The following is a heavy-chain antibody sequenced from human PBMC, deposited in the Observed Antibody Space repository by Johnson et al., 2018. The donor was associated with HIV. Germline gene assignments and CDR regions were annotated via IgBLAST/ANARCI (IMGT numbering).Heavy chain of an antibody. D-gene: IGHD3-10*01. V-gene: IGHV3-66*03. CDR3: ARDAYYGSGSYSQRNTFDV. Sequence: VQLVESGGGLIQPGGSLRLSCAASGFTVSSNYMTWVRQAPGKGLEWVSAISGSGGSTYYADSVKGRFTISRDNSKNTLYLQMNSLRPEDTAVYYCARDAYYGSGSYSQRNTFDVWGQGTVVTVSS. J-gene: IGHJ3*01. CDR1: GFTVSSNY. CDR2: SGSGGST.